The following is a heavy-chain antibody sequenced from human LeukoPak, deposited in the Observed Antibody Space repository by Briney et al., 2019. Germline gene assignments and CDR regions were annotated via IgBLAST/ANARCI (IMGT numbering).Heavy chain of an antibody. J-gene: IGHJ4*02. V-gene: IGHV4-61*02. CDR1: GGSVSRGYYY. CDR3: AREEVSGAFHY. CDR2: IYTDGSI. Sequence: SETLSLTCTVSGGSVSRGYYYWSWIRQPAGERLEWIGRIYTDGSIYYNPSLKSRVTISLDTSQNHFALNLTSGPAADTASDYRAREEVSGAFHYWGQGTLVTVSS. D-gene: IGHD5/OR15-5a*01.